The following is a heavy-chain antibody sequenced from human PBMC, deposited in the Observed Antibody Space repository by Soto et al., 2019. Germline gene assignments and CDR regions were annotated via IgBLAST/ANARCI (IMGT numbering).Heavy chain of an antibody. Sequence: QVQLVQSGAEVRKPGASVKVSCKASGYTFTTYYMHWVRQAPGQGLEWIGIINPSGGRTTYAQKFQGRVTMSRDTSTSTVYMERRSLRSEDTAVYYCARDGCITATCAGGGNWFDPWGQGTPVTVSS. CDR3: ARDGCITATCAGGGNWFDP. CDR2: INPSGGRT. D-gene: IGHD3-16*01. J-gene: IGHJ5*02. V-gene: IGHV1-46*01. CDR1: GYTFTTYY.